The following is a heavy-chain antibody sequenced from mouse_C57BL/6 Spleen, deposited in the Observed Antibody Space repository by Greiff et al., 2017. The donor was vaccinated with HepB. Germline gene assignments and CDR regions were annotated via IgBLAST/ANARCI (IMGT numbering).Heavy chain of an antibody. V-gene: IGHV1-50*01. CDR1: GYTFTSYW. J-gene: IGHJ1*03. D-gene: IGHD1-1*01. CDR2: IDPSDSYT. CDR3: ARGYGSSYGYCDV. Sequence: QVQLQQPGAELVKPGASVKLSCKASGYTFTSYWMQWVQQRPGQGLEWIGEIDPSDSYTNYNQQFKGKATVTVDTSSSTAYMQLSSLTSEDSAVYYCARGYGSSYGYCDVWGTGTTVTVSS.